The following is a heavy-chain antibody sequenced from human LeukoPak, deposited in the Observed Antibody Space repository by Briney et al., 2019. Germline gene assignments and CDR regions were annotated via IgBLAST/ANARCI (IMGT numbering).Heavy chain of an antibody. CDR2: FDPEDGET. D-gene: IGHD2-21*02. Sequence: ASVKVSCQVSGYTLTELSMHWVRQAPGKGLEWMGGFDPEDGETIYAQKFQGRVTMTEDTSTDTAYMELSSLRSEDTAVYYCATDPHCGGDCYHPILWGQGTLVTVSS. V-gene: IGHV1-24*01. CDR1: GYTLTELS. CDR3: ATDPHCGGDCYHPIL. J-gene: IGHJ4*02.